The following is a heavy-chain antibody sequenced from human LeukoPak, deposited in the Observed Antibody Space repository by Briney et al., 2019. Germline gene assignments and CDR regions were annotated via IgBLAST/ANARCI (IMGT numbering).Heavy chain of an antibody. CDR2: IKQDGSEK. CDR1: GFTFGDYA. D-gene: IGHD4-11*01. Sequence: GGSLRLSCTASGFTFGDYAMSWVRQAPGKGLEWVANIKQDGSEKYYVDSVKGRFTISRENAKNSLSLQMNSLRAEDTAVYYCARSDATVTPSFDSWGQGTLVTVSS. V-gene: IGHV3-7*01. J-gene: IGHJ4*02. CDR3: ARSDATVTPSFDS.